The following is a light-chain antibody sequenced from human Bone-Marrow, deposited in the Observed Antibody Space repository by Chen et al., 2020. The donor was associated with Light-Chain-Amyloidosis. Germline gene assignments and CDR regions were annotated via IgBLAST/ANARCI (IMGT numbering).Light chain of an antibody. CDR1: QSILYSSSNKNY. J-gene: IGKJ1*01. Sequence: DIVMTQSPDSLAVSLGERATINCKSSQSILYSSSNKNYLAWYQQKPGQPPRLLIYWASTRESGVPDRFGGSGSGTDFTLTISSLQAEDVAVYYCQQYYTTPPPTFGQGTKVEIK. CDR2: WAS. V-gene: IGKV4-1*01. CDR3: QQYYTTPPPT.